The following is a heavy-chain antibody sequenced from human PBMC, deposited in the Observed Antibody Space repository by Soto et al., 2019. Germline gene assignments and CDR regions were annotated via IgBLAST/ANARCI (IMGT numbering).Heavy chain of an antibody. Sequence: GGSLRLSCAASGFTFSSYSMNWVRQAPGKGLEWVSSISSSSSYIYYADSVKGRFTISRDNAKNSLYLQMNSLRAEDTAVYYCARDYDAVTSPGGGDWGQGTLVTVSS. CDR1: GFTFSSYS. CDR2: ISSSSSYI. V-gene: IGHV3-21*01. J-gene: IGHJ4*02. CDR3: ARDYDAVTSPGGGD. D-gene: IGHD4-4*01.